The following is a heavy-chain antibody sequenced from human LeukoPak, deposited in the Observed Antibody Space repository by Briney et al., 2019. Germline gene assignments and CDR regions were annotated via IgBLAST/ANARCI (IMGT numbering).Heavy chain of an antibody. CDR2: IYNGNT. V-gene: IGHV1-18*01. CDR1: GYSFTKLG. Sequence: GASVKVSCKASGYSFTKLGISWVRQAPGRGLEWVGWIYNGNTKYTQSLQGRVTMTTDTSTSTAYMELRSLISDDTAVYYCARGSSGTEGFDPWGQGTLVTVSS. D-gene: IGHD6-19*01. J-gene: IGHJ5*02. CDR3: ARGSSGTEGFDP.